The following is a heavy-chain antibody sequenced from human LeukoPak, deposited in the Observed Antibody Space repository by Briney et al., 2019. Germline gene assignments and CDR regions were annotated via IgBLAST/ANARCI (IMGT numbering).Heavy chain of an antibody. D-gene: IGHD2-2*01. Sequence: PGGSLRLSCAASGFTFSSYGMSWVRQAPGKGQEWVSSISSSGGDTYYADSVKGRFTISRDNSKYTLFLLMNSLRVEDTAVYYCAKAWCTSTSCYPTDYWGQGTLVTVSS. CDR1: GFTFSSYG. V-gene: IGHV3-23*01. J-gene: IGHJ4*02. CDR3: AKAWCTSTSCYPTDY. CDR2: ISSSGGDT.